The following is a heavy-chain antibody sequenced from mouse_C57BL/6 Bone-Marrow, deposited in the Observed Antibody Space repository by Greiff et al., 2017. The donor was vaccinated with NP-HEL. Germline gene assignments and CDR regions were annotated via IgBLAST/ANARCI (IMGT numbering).Heavy chain of an antibody. CDR3: ARNRYYGNYDDY. D-gene: IGHD2-1*01. CDR1: GFSLTSYG. CDR2: ICSGGST. V-gene: IGHV2-2*01. J-gene: IGHJ2*01. Sequence: VQLKESGPGLVQPSQSLSITCTVSGFSLTSYGVHWVRQSPGKGLEWLGVICSGGSTDYNAAFISRLSISKDNSKSQVFFKMNSLQADDTAIYYCARNRYYGNYDDYWGQGTTLTVSS.